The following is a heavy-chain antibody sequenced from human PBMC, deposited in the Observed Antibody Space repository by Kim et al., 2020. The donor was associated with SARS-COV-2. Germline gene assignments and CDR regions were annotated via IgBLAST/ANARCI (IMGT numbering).Heavy chain of an antibody. CDR1: GFTFSNAW. Sequence: GGSLRLSCAASGFTFSNAWMSWVRQAPGKGLEWVGRIKSKTDGGTTDYAAPVKGRFTISRDDSKNTLYLQMNSLKTEDTAVYYCTTEGTNYYDSSGYYSALDYWGQGTLVTVSS. D-gene: IGHD3-22*01. J-gene: IGHJ4*02. V-gene: IGHV3-15*01. CDR2: IKSKTDGGTT. CDR3: TTEGTNYYDSSGYYSALDY.